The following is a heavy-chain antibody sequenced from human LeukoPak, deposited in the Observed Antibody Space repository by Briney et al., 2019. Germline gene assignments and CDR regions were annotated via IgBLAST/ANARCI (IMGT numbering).Heavy chain of an antibody. D-gene: IGHD5-24*01. Sequence: PGGSLRLSCEASGFTLSIYWMSWVRQAPGKGWEGVANINQGGREKYYVDSVKGRFTISRDNAKKSLYLQMNSLRVEDTAVYYCVRGFDGYYGFDIWGQGTMVTVSS. CDR1: GFTLSIYW. V-gene: IGHV3-7*05. J-gene: IGHJ3*02. CDR3: VRGFDGYYGFDI. CDR2: INQGGREK.